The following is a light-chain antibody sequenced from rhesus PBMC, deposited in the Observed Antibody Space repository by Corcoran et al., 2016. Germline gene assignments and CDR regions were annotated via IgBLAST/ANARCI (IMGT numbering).Light chain of an antibody. CDR2: AAS. Sequence: DIQMTQSPSSLSASVGDTVTITCQASQGISSWLAWYQQKPGKAPKLLIYAASTLQSGVPSRFSGSGSGTDVPLTIRSLQPEDFATYYGQQHNSYPLTFGPGTKLDIK. J-gene: IGKJ3*01. CDR1: QGISSW. V-gene: IGKV1S11*01. CDR3: QQHNSYPLT.